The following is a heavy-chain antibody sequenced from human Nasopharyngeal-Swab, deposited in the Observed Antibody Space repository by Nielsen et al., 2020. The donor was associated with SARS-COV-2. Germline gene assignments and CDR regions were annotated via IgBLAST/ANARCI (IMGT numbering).Heavy chain of an antibody. Sequence: GESLKISCAASGFTVSRYGFHWVRQAPGKGLEWVAVIRPGGDSRIYGDSMKGRFAVSRDNSKNTLYLQIDDLRSEDTAVCYCARDGPNWNLDYWGQGTLVTVSS. CDR1: GFTVSRYG. CDR2: IRPGGDSR. J-gene: IGHJ4*02. V-gene: IGHV3-33*01. CDR3: ARDGPNWNLDY. D-gene: IGHD1-1*01.